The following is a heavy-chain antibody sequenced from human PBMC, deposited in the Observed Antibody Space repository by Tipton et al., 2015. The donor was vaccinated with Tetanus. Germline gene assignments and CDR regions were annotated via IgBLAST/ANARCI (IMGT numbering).Heavy chain of an antibody. Sequence: QLVQSGAEVKKPGESLKISCEASGYRFDSYWIGWVRQMPGKGLEWMGIIYPGDSDTRYSPSFQGQVTISADNSISPAYLQWTSLKASDTAMYYCARHATYYDSLSGFGFWGQGTLVTVSS. D-gene: IGHD3-9*01. J-gene: IGHJ3*01. V-gene: IGHV5-51*01. CDR3: ARHATYYDSLSGFGF. CDR1: GYRFDSYW. CDR2: IYPGDSDT.